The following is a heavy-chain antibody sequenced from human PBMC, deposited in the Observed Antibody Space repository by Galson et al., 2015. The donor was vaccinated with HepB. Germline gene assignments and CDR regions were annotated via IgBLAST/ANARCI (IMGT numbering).Heavy chain of an antibody. CDR3: AKDGAVGGDYYYYGMDV. J-gene: IGHJ6*02. CDR2: IWYDGSNK. D-gene: IGHD3-16*01. V-gene: IGHV3-33*06. CDR1: GFTFSSYG. Sequence: SLRLSCAASGFTFSSYGLHWVRQAPGKGLEWVAVIWYDGSNKYYADSVKGRFTISRDNSKNTLYLQMNSLRAEDTAVYYCAKDGAVGGDYYYYGMDVWGQGTTVTVSS.